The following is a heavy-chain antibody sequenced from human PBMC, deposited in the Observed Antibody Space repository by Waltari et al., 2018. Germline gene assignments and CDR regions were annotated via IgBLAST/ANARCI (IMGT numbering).Heavy chain of an antibody. V-gene: IGHV4-39*01. J-gene: IGHJ4*02. Sequence: QLQLQESGPGLVKPSETLSFTCTVSGGSISSSSYYWGWIRQPPGKGLEWIGSIYYSGSTYSTPSLKSRVTISVDTSKNQFSLKLSSVTAADTAVYYCATKRESSASGFDYWGQGTLVTVSS. CDR2: IYYSGST. D-gene: IGHD6-19*01. CDR1: GGSISSSSYY. CDR3: ATKRESSASGFDY.